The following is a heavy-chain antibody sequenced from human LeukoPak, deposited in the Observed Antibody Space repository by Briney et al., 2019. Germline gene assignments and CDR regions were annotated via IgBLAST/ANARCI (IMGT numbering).Heavy chain of an antibody. J-gene: IGHJ4*02. Sequence: GGSLRLSCAASGFTFSSYDMHWVRQATGNGLEWVSAIGTAGDTYYPGSVKGRFTISRENAKNSLYLQMNSLRAEDTAVYYCARGSSGYSDFDYWGQGTLVTVSS. CDR1: GFTFSSYD. D-gene: IGHD2-15*01. V-gene: IGHV3-13*01. CDR2: IGTAGDT. CDR3: ARGSSGYSDFDY.